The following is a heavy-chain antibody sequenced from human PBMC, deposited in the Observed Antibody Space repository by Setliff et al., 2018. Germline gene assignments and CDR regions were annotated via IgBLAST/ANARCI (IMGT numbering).Heavy chain of an antibody. Sequence: SETLSLTCTVSGGSISSTSYYWDWIRQPTGNGLEWIGHIDPSCNTNYHPSLKSRVTISGDTSNNQFSLNLRSVTAADTAIYFCAKESGAHYFYYYIDVWGKGTTVTVSS. CDR3: AKESGAHYFYYYIDV. J-gene: IGHJ6*03. V-gene: IGHV4-39*07. CDR2: IDPSCNT. D-gene: IGHD2-15*01. CDR1: GGSISSTSYY.